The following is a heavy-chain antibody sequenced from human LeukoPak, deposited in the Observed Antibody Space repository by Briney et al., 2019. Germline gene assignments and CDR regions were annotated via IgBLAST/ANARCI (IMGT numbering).Heavy chain of an antibody. J-gene: IGHJ6*02. CDR3: AKDFPHYYEVPHGMDV. D-gene: IGHD3-22*01. CDR2: ISVRAGTI. Sequence: GGSLRLSCAASGFAFGQYEMNWVRQAPGKGLEWIAYISVRAGTIYYGDFAEGRFTISRDDAKNSLYLQMNGLRVEDTAIYYCAKDFPHYYEVPHGMDVWGQGTTVTV. V-gene: IGHV3-48*03. CDR1: GFAFGQYE.